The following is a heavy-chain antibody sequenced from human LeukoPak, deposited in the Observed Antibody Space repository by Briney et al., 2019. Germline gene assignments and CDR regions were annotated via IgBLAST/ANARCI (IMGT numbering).Heavy chain of an antibody. V-gene: IGHV4-4*02. CDR2: IYYSGST. Sequence: SGTLSLTCAVSGGSISSSNWWSWVRQPPGKGLEWIGSIYYSGSTYYNPSLKSRVTISVDTSKNQFSLKLSSVTAADTAVYYCVGGGSFEDAFDIWGQGTMVTVSS. CDR3: VGGGSFEDAFDI. D-gene: IGHD2-15*01. J-gene: IGHJ3*02. CDR1: GGSISSSNW.